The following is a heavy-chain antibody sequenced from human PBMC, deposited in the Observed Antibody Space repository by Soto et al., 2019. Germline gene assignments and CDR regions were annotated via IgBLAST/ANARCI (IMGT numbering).Heavy chain of an antibody. D-gene: IGHD3-22*01. Sequence: EVQLVESGGGLVKPGGSLRLSCAASGFTFSSYSMNWVRQAPGKGLEWVSSISSSSSYIYYADSVKGRFTISRDNAKNSLYLQMNSLRAEDTAVYYCARSVIVTDYFDYWGQGTLVTVSS. V-gene: IGHV3-21*01. CDR1: GFTFSSYS. J-gene: IGHJ4*02. CDR2: ISSSSSYI. CDR3: ARSVIVTDYFDY.